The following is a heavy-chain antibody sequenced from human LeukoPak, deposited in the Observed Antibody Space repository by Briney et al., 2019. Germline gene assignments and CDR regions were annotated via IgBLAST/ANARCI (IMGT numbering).Heavy chain of an antibody. CDR1: GGSFSGYY. CDR2: INHSGST. CDR3: ARGGYYGVAPRQLNWFDP. J-gene: IGHJ5*02. D-gene: IGHD4-17*01. V-gene: IGHV4-34*01. Sequence: SETLSLTCAVYGGSFSGYYWSWIRQPPGKGLEWIGEINHSGSTNYNPSLKSRVTISVDTSKNQFSLKLSSVTAADTAVYYCARGGYYGVAPRQLNWFDPWGQGTLVTVSS.